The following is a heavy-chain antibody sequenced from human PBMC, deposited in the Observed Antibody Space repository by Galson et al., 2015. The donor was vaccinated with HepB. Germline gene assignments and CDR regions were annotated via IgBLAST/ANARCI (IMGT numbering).Heavy chain of an antibody. CDR3: ARDRGYSYGYFDY. J-gene: IGHJ4*02. D-gene: IGHD5-18*01. Sequence: SVKVSCKASGGAFSSYAISWVRQAPGQGLEWMGGIIPIFGTANYAQKFQGRVTITADESTSTAYMELSSLRSEDTAVYYCARDRGYSYGYFDYWGQGTLVTVSS. CDR2: IIPIFGTA. V-gene: IGHV1-69*13. CDR1: GGAFSSYA.